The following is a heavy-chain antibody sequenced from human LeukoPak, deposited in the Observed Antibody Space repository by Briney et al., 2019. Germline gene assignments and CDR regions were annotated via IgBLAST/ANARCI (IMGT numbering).Heavy chain of an antibody. Sequence: SVKVSCRASGGTFSSYAISWVRQAPGQGLEWMGGIIPIFGTANYAQKFQGRVTITADESTSTAYMELSSLRSEDTAVYYCARSRAIGYSGYGSENYYYYYYMDVWGKGTTVTISS. V-gene: IGHV1-69*13. CDR2: IIPIFGTA. D-gene: IGHD5-12*01. J-gene: IGHJ6*03. CDR1: GGTFSSYA. CDR3: ARSRAIGYSGYGSENYYYYYYMDV.